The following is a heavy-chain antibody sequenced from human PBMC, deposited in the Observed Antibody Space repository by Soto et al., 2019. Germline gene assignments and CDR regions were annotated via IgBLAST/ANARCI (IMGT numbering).Heavy chain of an antibody. CDR1: GGTFSSYA. J-gene: IGHJ4*02. Sequence: QVQLVQSGAEVKKPGSSVKVSCKASGGTFSSYAISWVRQSPGQGLEWMGGIITILGTADYAQKFQGRVTIPADESTSTGNMELSSLRSEDTAVYYCASHYDSSGYYYRGLDYWGQGTLVTLSS. CDR2: IITILGTA. V-gene: IGHV1-69*12. D-gene: IGHD3-22*01. CDR3: ASHYDSSGYYYRGLDY.